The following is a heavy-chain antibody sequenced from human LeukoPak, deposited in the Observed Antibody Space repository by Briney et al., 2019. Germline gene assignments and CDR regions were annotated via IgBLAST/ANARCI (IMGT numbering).Heavy chain of an antibody. CDR1: GYSFTSYW. CDR2: IYPGDSDT. V-gene: IGHV5-51*01. D-gene: IGHD4-11*01. J-gene: IGHJ3*02. Sequence: GESLKISCKGSGYSFTSYWIGLVRQMPGKGLEWMGIIYPGDSDTRYSPSFQGQVTISADKSISTAYLQWSSLKASDTAMYYCARPSDNDYSNYRLHDAFDIWGQGTMVTVSS. CDR3: ARPSDNDYSNYRLHDAFDI.